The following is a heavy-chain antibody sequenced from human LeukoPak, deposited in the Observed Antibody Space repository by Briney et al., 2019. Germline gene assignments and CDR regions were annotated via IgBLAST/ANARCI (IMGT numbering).Heavy chain of an antibody. CDR2: IIPILGIA. Sequence: SVKVSCKASGGTFSSYTISWVRQAPGQGLEWMGRIIPILGIANYAQKFQGRVTITADKSTSTAYMELSSLRAEDTAVYYCAKAHRRRSIFGVVPDAFDIWGQGTMVTVSS. CDR3: AKAHRRRSIFGVVPDAFDI. V-gene: IGHV1-69*02. CDR1: GGTFSSYT. D-gene: IGHD3-3*01. J-gene: IGHJ3*02.